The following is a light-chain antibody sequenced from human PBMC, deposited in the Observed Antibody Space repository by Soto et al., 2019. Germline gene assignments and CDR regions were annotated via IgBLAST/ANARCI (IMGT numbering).Light chain of an antibody. CDR1: SSNIGNNY. J-gene: IGLJ1*01. CDR3: GTWDSSLSLYV. CDR2: ENN. V-gene: IGLV1-51*02. Sequence: QSVLTQPPSGAAAPGQKGTISCAGSSSNIGNNYVSWYQQLPGTAPKLLIYENNKRPSGIPDRFSGSKSGTSATLGITGLQTGDEADYYCGTWDSSLSLYVFGTGTKVTVL.